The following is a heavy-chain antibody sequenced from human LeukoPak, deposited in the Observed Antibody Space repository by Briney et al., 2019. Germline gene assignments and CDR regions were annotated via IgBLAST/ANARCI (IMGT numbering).Heavy chain of an antibody. Sequence: SGTLSLTCAVAGGSISSINWYSWVRQPPGKGLEWIGEVYHSGSTNFNPSLKSRVSISIDKSKTQVSLRLSSVTAADTAVYYCARRVSSYYFDYWGQGTLVSVSS. D-gene: IGHD6-13*01. CDR1: GGSISSINW. CDR3: ARRVSSYYFDY. J-gene: IGHJ4*02. V-gene: IGHV4-4*02. CDR2: VYHSGST.